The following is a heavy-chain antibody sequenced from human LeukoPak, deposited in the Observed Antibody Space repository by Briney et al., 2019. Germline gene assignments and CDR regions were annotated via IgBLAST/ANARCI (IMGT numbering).Heavy chain of an antibody. J-gene: IGHJ6*02. CDR1: GGTFSSYA. V-gene: IGHV1-69*10. CDR3: AREMPDVLRYFDWLSHPYYYYGMDV. D-gene: IGHD3-9*01. CDR2: IIPILGIA. Sequence: GASVKVSCKASGGTFSSYAISWVRQAPGQGLEWMGGIIPILGIANYAQKFQGRVTITADKSTSTAYMELSSLRSEDTAVYYCAREMPDVLRYFDWLSHPYYYYGMDVWGQGTTVTVSS.